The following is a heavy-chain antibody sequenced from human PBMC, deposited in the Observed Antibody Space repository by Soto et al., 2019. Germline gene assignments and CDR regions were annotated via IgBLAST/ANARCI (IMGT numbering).Heavy chain of an antibody. Sequence: QVQLQESGPGLVKPSETLSLTCTVSGGSISSYYLSWIRQPPGKGLEWIGYMYYSGSTNYNPSLKSRVTIYVDTSKNQCPLKLSSVTAADTAFYCCARTPTVGIVAYWYFDLWGRGTLVTVSS. CDR3: ARTPTVGIVAYWYFDL. CDR2: MYYSGST. CDR1: GGSISSYY. J-gene: IGHJ2*01. D-gene: IGHD4-17*01. V-gene: IGHV4-59*01.